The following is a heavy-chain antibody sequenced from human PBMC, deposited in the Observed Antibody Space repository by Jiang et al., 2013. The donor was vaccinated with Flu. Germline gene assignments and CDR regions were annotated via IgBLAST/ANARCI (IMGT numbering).Heavy chain of an antibody. CDR2: INHSGGT. CDR3: ARYRSPPYYYDTGYYSTQVFDI. D-gene: IGHD3-22*01. J-gene: IGHJ4*02. Sequence: LLKPSETLSLTCAIYGGSFSGYYWSWIRQSPGKGLEWIGEINHSGGTNYNPSLESRVAISVDKSRNQFSLKLTSVTAADTAMYYCARYRSPPYYYDTGYYSTQVFDIWGQGIPVTVSS. V-gene: IGHV4-34*01. CDR1: GGSFSGYY.